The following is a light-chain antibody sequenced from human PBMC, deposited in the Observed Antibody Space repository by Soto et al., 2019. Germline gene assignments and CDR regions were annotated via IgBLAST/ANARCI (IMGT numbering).Light chain of an antibody. J-gene: IGLJ1*01. CDR2: DVS. CDR1: SSDVGGYNY. V-gene: IGLV2-14*01. CDR3: SSYTSSSTFYV. Sequence: QCVLTKPASVYGSPGEWITISCTGTSSDVGGYNYVSWYQQHPGKAPKLMIYDVSNRPSGVSNRFSGSKSGNTASLTISGLQAEDEADYYCSSYTSSSTFYVFGTGTKVTVL.